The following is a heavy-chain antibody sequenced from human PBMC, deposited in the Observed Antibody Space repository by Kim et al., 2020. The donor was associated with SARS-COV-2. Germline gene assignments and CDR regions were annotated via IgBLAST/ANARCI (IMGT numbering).Heavy chain of an antibody. CDR2: IKQDGSEK. D-gene: IGHD3-3*01. J-gene: IGHJ4*02. V-gene: IGHV3-7*03. CDR3: ARARGGGFDCWSGYLYYFDS. Sequence: GGSLRLSCAASGFTFSSYWMSWVRQAPGKGLEWVANIKQDGSEKYYVDSVKGRFTISRDNAKNSLYLQMNSLRAEDTAVYYCARARGGGFDCWSGYLYYFDSWGQGTLVTVSS. CDR1: GFTFSSYW.